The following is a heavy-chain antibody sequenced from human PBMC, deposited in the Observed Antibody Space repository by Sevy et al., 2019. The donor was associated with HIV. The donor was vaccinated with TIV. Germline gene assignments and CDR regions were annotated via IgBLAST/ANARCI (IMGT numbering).Heavy chain of an antibody. V-gene: IGHV4-31*01. J-gene: IGHJ3*02. CDR2: IYYSGST. D-gene: IGHD6-6*01. CDR3: ARDSSEYRDAFDI. Sequence: SETLSLTCNVSGGSISSGGHYWSWIRPHPGKGLEWIGYIYYSGSTYYNPSLKSPLSISVDMSKNQFSLKLSAVTAADTAVYYCARDSSEYRDAFDIWGQGTMVTVSS. CDR1: GGSISSGGHY.